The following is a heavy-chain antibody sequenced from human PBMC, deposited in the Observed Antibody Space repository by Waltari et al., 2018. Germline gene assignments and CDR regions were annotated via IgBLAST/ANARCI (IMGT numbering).Heavy chain of an antibody. V-gene: IGHV4-38-2*01. CDR3: ARHPTYYYDSSGLGYFDL. CDR2: IYHSGST. Sequence: QVQLQESGPGLVKPSETLSLTCAVSGYSISSGYYWGWIRQPPGKGLEWIGSIYHSGSTYYNPSLKSGVTISVDTAKTQFSLKLSSVTAADTAVYYCARHPTYYYDSSGLGYFDLWGRGTLVTVSS. CDR1: GYSISSGYY. J-gene: IGHJ2*01. D-gene: IGHD3-22*01.